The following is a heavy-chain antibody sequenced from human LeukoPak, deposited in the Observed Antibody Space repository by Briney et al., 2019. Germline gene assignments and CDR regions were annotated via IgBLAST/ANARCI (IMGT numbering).Heavy chain of an antibody. CDR2: IYYSGST. V-gene: IGHV4-39*01. CDR1: GGSISSSSYY. CDR3: ARQAVVGATRWFDP. Sequence: PSETLSLTCTVSGGSISSSSYYWGRIRQPPGKGLEWIGSIYYSGSTYYNPSLKSRVTISVDTSKNQFSLRLSSMTAADTAVYYCARQAVVGATRWFDPWGQGTLVTVSS. J-gene: IGHJ5*02. D-gene: IGHD1-26*01.